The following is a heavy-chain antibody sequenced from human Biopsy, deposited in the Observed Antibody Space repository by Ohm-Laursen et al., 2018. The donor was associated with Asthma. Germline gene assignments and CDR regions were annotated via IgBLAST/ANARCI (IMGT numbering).Heavy chain of an antibody. V-gene: IGHV3-21*01. D-gene: IGHD3-10*01. CDR1: GFDFSDYT. CDR3: ARDFRSGSGSPFHF. Sequence: GSLRLSCAASGFDFSDYTMNWVRQAPGKGLEWVSSISSLSRYKYYSDSLRGRVTISRDNAKSSLHLQMSSLRAEDTAVYFCARDFRSGSGSPFHFWGPGTLVTVSS. J-gene: IGHJ4*01. CDR2: ISSLSRYK.